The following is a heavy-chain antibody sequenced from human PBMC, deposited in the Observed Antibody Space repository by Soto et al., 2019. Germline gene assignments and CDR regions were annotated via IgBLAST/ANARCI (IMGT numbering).Heavy chain of an antibody. Sequence: PVGSLRLSCSVAGFTVSDSMSWVRQAPGKGLECVSFIHSDGSTHYTDSVRGRFTISRDNSKNTLYLQTDRLRVDDTAVYFCARDASGPFDYWGQGTLVTVSS. V-gene: IGHV3-53*01. CDR3: ARDASGPFDY. CDR1: GFTVSDS. CDR2: IHSDGST. J-gene: IGHJ4*02. D-gene: IGHD6-19*01.